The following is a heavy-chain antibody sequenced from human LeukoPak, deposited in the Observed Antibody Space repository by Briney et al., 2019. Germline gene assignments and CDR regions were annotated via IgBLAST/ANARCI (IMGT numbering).Heavy chain of an antibody. J-gene: IGHJ3*02. CDR3: ARPPYYYDSSSSAFDI. CDR1: GFTFSDYY. Sequence: GGSLRLSCAASGFTFSDYYMSWIRQAPGKGLEWVSYISSSGSTIYYADSVKGRFTISRDNAMNSLYVQMNSLRAEDTAVYYCARPPYYYDSSSSAFDIWGQGTMVTVSS. D-gene: IGHD3-22*01. CDR2: ISSSGSTI. V-gene: IGHV3-11*04.